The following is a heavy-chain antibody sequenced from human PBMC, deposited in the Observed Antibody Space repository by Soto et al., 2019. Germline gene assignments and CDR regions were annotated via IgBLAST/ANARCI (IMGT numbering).Heavy chain of an antibody. J-gene: IGHJ4*02. Sequence: EVQLLESGGGLVQPGGSLRLSCAASGFTFSSYAMSWVRQAPGKGLEWVSAISGSGGSTYYADSVKGRFTISRDNSKNTLYLQMNSLRAEDTAVYYCAKEGGGTTFSSIGYFDYWGQGTLVTVSS. CDR2: ISGSGGST. CDR1: GFTFSSYA. D-gene: IGHD1-7*01. CDR3: AKEGGGTTFSSIGYFDY. V-gene: IGHV3-23*01.